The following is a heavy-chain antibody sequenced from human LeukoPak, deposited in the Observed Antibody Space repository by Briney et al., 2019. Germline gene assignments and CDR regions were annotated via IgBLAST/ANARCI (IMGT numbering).Heavy chain of an antibody. Sequence: ASVKVSCKASGGTFSSSAISWVRQAPGQGLEWMGRIIPILGIANYAQKFQGRVTITADESTSTAYMELSSLRSEDTAVYYCAKGSGRFDPWGQGTLVTVSS. V-gene: IGHV1-69*04. D-gene: IGHD3-10*01. CDR2: IIPILGIA. J-gene: IGHJ5*02. CDR1: GGTFSSSA. CDR3: AKGSGRFDP.